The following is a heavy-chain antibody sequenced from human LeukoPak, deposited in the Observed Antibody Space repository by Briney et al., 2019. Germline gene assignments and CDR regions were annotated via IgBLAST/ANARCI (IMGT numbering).Heavy chain of an antibody. V-gene: IGHV1-18*01. CDR2: IRADNGDT. D-gene: IGHD4-11*01. CDR1: GYTFTSHG. CDR3: ARDWPTVITDY. Sequence: ASVKVSCKTSGYTFTSHGISWVRQAPGQGLEWMGWIRADNGDTKYAQKFQDRLTVTTDTSTGAAYMELRSLSADDTAVYYCARDWPTVITDYRGQGTLVTVSS. J-gene: IGHJ4*02.